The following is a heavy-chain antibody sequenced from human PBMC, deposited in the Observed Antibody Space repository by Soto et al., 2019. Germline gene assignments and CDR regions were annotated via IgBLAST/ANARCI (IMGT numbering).Heavy chain of an antibody. CDR1: GFTCSNFP. CDR2: ISYDGSNE. J-gene: IGHJ4*02. V-gene: IGHV3-30-3*01. Sequence: QVQLVESGGGVVQPGRSLRLCFAASGFTCSNFPIHWVRQAPGKGLEWVTVISYDGSNEYYADSVKGRFTISRDSSKNTLYLQMNSLRPEDSGLYFCARGGLGSGWYHFDSWGQGTLVTVSS. CDR3: ARGGLGSGWYHFDS. D-gene: IGHD6-19*01.